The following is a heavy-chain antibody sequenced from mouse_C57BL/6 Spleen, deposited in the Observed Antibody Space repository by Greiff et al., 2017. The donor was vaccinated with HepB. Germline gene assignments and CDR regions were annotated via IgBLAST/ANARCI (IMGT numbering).Heavy chain of an antibody. CDR3: ARSPGPYYYGSSNYAMDY. CDR1: GYTFTSYW. CDR2: IDPSDSYT. D-gene: IGHD1-1*01. Sequence: QVQLQQPGAELVRPGTSVKLSCKASGYTFTSYWMHWVKQRPGQGLEWIGVIDPSDSYTNYNQKFKGKATLTVDTSSSTAYMQLSSLTSEDSAVYYCARSPGPYYYGSSNYAMDYWGQGTSVTVSS. J-gene: IGHJ4*01. V-gene: IGHV1-59*01.